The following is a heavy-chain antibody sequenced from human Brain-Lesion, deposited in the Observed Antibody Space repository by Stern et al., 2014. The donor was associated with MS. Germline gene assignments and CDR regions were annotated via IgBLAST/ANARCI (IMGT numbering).Heavy chain of an antibody. V-gene: IGHV3-7*01. J-gene: IGHJ5*02. Sequence: MQLVQSGGDLVQPGGSLRLSCVASGFTFSDYWLTWVRQAPGKGLQWVANITQAGSDKNYVDSVKGRFTISRDNAKNSLYLQMNSLRVDDTAVYYCARIDRGNYDFWSGYYDYWFDPWGQGTLVTVSS. CDR3: ARIDRGNYDFWSGYYDYWFDP. CDR2: ITQAGSDK. CDR1: GFTFSDYW. D-gene: IGHD3-3*01.